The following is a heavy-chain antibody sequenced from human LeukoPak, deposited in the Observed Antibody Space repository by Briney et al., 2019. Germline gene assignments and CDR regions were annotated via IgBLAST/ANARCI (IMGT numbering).Heavy chain of an antibody. J-gene: IGHJ6*02. CDR1: GYTFTSYD. CDR2: MNPNSGNT. CDR3: ARGPTGPGGYYYGMDV. V-gene: IGHV1-8*01. Sequence: ASVKVSCKASGYTFTSYDINWVRQATGQGLEWMGWMNPNSGNTGYAQKFQGRVTMTRNTSISTAYMELSSLRSEDTAVYYCARGPTGPGGYYYGMDVWGQGTTVTVSS. D-gene: IGHD3-9*01.